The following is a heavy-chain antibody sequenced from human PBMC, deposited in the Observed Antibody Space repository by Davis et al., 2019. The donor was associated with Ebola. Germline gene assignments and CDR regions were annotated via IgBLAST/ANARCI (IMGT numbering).Heavy chain of an antibody. CDR2: IYSGGTT. D-gene: IGHD3-22*01. J-gene: IGHJ4*02. CDR1: GFIVSSNY. CDR3: ATSVGGYPFDY. V-gene: IGHV3-66*02. Sequence: PGGSLRLSCAASGFIVSSNYMSWVRQAPGKGLEWVSVIYSGGTTYYADSVKGRFTISRDNSKNTVYLLMNSLRDEDTAIYYCATSVGGYPFDYWGQGTLVTVSS.